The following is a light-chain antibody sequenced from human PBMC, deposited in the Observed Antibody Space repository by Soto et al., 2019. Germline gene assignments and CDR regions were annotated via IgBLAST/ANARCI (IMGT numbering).Light chain of an antibody. CDR2: TNN. J-gene: IGLJ1*01. Sequence: QSVLTQPPSASGTPGQRVTISCSGSSSNIGSNIVDWYQQLPGTAPKLLIYTNNQRPSGVPDRFSGSRSGTSASLAISGLQSEDEADYYCAAWDASLNGYVFGTRTKVTV. CDR1: SSNIGSNI. CDR3: AAWDASLNGYV. V-gene: IGLV1-44*01.